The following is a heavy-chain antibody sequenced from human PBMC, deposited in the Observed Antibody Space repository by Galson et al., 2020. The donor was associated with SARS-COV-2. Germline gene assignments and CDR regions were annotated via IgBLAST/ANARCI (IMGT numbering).Heavy chain of an antibody. CDR3: ASSGSYYYYYYMDV. CDR1: GVSISSGAYY. D-gene: IGHD5-12*01. V-gene: IGHV4-31*03. J-gene: IGHJ6*03. Sequence: SETLSLTCTVSGVSISSGAYYWSWIRQHPGKGLEWIGYLYYSGSTFYNPSLKSRLTTSVDTSKNQFSLRLSSVTAADTAVYFCASSGSYYYYYYMDVWGKGTTVTVSS. CDR2: LYYSGST.